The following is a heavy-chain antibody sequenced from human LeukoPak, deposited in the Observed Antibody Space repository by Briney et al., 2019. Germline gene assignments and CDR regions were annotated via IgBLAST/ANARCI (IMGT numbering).Heavy chain of an antibody. J-gene: IGHJ5*02. D-gene: IGHD3-3*01. V-gene: IGHV4-39*07. CDR3: ARGGITIFGVIDH. Sequence: PSETLSLTCTASGGSISSSFYYWGWIRQPPGKGLEWIGSIYHSGSTYYNPSLKSRVTISVDTSKNQFSLKLSSVTAADTAVYYCARGGITIFGVIDHWGQGTLVTVSS. CDR1: GGSISSSFYY. CDR2: IYHSGST.